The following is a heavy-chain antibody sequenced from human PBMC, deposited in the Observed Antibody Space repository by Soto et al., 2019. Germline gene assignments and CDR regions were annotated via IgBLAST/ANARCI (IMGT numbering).Heavy chain of an antibody. D-gene: IGHD3-10*01. CDR3: SRVDPGETSPFDH. CDR2: INPFDGSR. Sequence: QVELVQSGAEVKKPGASVKVSCKASGYIFTSYYLHLVRQAPGQGLEWMGWINPFDGSRMFAQSFQGRVTFTRDTPTCTVYMELSGLRSHDTAVYYCSRVDPGETSPFDHWGQGTLVTVSS. V-gene: IGHV1-46*03. J-gene: IGHJ4*02. CDR1: GYIFTSYY.